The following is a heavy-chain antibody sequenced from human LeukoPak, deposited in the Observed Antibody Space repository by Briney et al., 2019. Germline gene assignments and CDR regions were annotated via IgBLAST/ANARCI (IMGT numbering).Heavy chain of an antibody. D-gene: IGHD3-22*01. CDR3: ARHERGYYDSSGYPYFDY. J-gene: IGHJ4*02. Sequence: SETLSPTCTVSGGSISSYYWSWIRQPPGKGLEWIGYIYYSGSTNYNPSLKSRVTISVDTSKNQFSLKLSSVTAADTAVYYCARHERGYYDSSGYPYFDYWGQGTLVTVSS. CDR2: IYYSGST. V-gene: IGHV4-59*08. CDR1: GGSISSYY.